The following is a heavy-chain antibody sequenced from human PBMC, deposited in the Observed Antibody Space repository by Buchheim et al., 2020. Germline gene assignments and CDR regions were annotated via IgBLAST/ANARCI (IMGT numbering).Heavy chain of an antibody. Sequence: EVQLLESGGGLVQPGGSLRLSCVASGFTFSTYGMNWVRQVPGKGLEWVSSISGTAGPKHYADSVKGRSTISRDNSKSTLYLQMNNVRAEDTAVYYCAKDLTMVRGVISKYYYGMDVWGQGTT. V-gene: IGHV3-23*01. CDR2: ISGTAGPK. J-gene: IGHJ6*02. D-gene: IGHD3-10*01. CDR3: AKDLTMVRGVISKYYYGMDV. CDR1: GFTFSTYG.